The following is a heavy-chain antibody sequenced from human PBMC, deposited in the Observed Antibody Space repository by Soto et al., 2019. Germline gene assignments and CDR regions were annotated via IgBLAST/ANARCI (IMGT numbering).Heavy chain of an antibody. D-gene: IGHD3-10*01. J-gene: IGHJ4*02. CDR2: INPNSGGT. CDR3: ARGRLLWFGDNRAFDY. V-gene: IGHV1-2*04. Sequence: GASVKVSCKASGYTFTGYYMHWVRQAPGQGLEWMGWINPNSGGTNYAQKFQGWVTMTRDTSISTAYMELSRLRSDDTAVYYCARGRLLWFGDNRAFDYWGQGTLVTVSS. CDR1: GYTFTGYY.